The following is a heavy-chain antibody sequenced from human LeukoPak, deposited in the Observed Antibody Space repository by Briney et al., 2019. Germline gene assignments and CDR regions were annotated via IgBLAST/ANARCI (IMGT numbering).Heavy chain of an antibody. D-gene: IGHD1-26*01. CDR1: GFNFISYR. CDR2: IKQNGSEK. J-gene: IGHJ4*02. CDR3: AILFATPYYFDY. Sequence: GGSLRLSCAASGFNFISYRMSWVRQAPGKGLEWVANIKQNGSEKYYVDSVKGRFTISRDNAKNSLYLQMNSLRAEDTAVYYCAILFATPYYFDYWGQGTLVTVSS. V-gene: IGHV3-7*05.